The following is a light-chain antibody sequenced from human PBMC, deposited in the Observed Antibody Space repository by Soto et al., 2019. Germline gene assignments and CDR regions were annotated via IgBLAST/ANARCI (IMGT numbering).Light chain of an antibody. CDR2: RND. Sequence: QSVLTQSPSASGTPGQRVTISCSGSTSNIGSNLIYWYQQLPGTAPKLLIYRNDQRPSGVPERFSGSKSGTSASLAISGLRSEDEADYHCAAWDDSLSGLVFGGGTKLTVL. J-gene: IGLJ2*01. CDR3: AAWDDSLSGLV. V-gene: IGLV1-47*01. CDR1: TSNIGSNL.